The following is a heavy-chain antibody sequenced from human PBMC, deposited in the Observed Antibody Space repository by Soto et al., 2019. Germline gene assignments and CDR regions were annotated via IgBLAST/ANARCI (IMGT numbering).Heavy chain of an antibody. CDR3: ASGGYYGSGSYYNLDY. CDR1: GGSISSGDYY. CDR2: IYYSGST. D-gene: IGHD3-10*01. Sequence: QVQLQESGPGLVKPSQTLSLTCTVSGGSISSGDYYWSWIRQPLGKGLEWIGYIYYSGSTYYNPSLKSRVTISVDTSKNQFSLKLSSVTAADTAVYYCASGGYYGSGSYYNLDYWGQGTLVTVSS. V-gene: IGHV4-30-4*01. J-gene: IGHJ4*02.